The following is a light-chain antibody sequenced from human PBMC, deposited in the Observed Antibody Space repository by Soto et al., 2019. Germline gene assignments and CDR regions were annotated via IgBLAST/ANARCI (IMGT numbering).Light chain of an antibody. CDR2: DAS. J-gene: IGKJ1*01. V-gene: IGKV3-15*01. CDR3: QQYNNWPPWT. Sequence: ILMTQSPATLSVSPGERATLSCRASQSVSNNLAWYQQKPGQAPRLLIYDASTRATGIPARFSGSVSGTEFTLTISGPQSEDFAVYYCQQYNNWPPWTFGQGTKVQIK. CDR1: QSVSNN.